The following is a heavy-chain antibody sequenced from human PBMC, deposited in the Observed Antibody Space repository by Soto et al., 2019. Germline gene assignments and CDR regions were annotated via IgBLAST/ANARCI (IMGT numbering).Heavy chain of an antibody. CDR3: ATGASTVLHY. V-gene: IGHV4-31*03. D-gene: IGHD4-4*01. CDR1: GGSISSGGYY. CDR2: IYYSGST. J-gene: IGHJ4*02. Sequence: QVQLQESGPGLVKPSQTLSLTCTVSGGSISSGGYYWSWIRQHPGKGLEWIGYIYYSGSTYYNPCLRNRLTISLDTSKDQFSLRLSSVTAADTDIYYCATGASTVLHYWGQGTLVTVSS.